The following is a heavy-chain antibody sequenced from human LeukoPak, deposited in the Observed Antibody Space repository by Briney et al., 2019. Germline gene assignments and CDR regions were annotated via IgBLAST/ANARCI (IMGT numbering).Heavy chain of an antibody. CDR1: GFTFSDYY. D-gene: IGHD1-26*01. V-gene: IGHV3-11*01. J-gene: IGHJ4*02. Sequence: GGSLRLSCAASGFTFSDYYMSWIRQAPGKGLEWVSYISTSGSTKYYADSVRGRFTISRDNSKNTLYLQMNSLRAEDTAVYYCAKDRMSGIVGATFFDYWGQGTLVTVSS. CDR2: ISTSGSTK. CDR3: AKDRMSGIVGATFFDY.